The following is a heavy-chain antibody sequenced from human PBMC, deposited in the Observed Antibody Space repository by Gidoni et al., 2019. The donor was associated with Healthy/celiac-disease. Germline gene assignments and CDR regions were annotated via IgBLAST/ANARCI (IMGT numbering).Heavy chain of an antibody. D-gene: IGHD6-13*01. CDR2: ISGSGGST. Sequence: EVQLLESGGDLVQPGGSLRLSCAASGFTFSSYAMSWVRQAPGKGLEWVSAISGSGGSTYYADSVKGRFTISRDNSKNTLYLQMNSLRAEDTAVYYCAKVGIAAAGPSYYYYYYRDVWGKGTTVTVSS. CDR1: GFTFSSYA. V-gene: IGHV3-23*01. J-gene: IGHJ6*03. CDR3: AKVGIAAAGPSYYYYYYRDV.